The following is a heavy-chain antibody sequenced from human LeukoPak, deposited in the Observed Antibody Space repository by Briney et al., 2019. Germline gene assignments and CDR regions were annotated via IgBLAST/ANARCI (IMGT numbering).Heavy chain of an antibody. V-gene: IGHV3-23*01. CDR1: GFTFSSYA. CDR3: AKMIGVRYFDWLDQTPDC. Sequence: GGSLRLSCAASGFTFSSYAMSWVRQAPGKGLEWVSAISGSGGSTYYADSVKGRLTISRDNSKNTLYLQMNSLRAEDTAVYYCAKMIGVRYFDWLDQTPDCWGQGTLVTVSS. J-gene: IGHJ4*02. CDR2: ISGSGGST. D-gene: IGHD3-9*01.